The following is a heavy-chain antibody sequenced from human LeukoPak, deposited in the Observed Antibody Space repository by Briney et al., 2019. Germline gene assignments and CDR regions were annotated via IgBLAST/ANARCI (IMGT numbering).Heavy chain of an antibody. Sequence: KPSETLSLTCTVSGASISSYYWTWIRQPPGKGLEWIGYIHYSGNTKYKPSLKSRVTISVDTSKNKFSLKLSSVTAADTAVYYCARWFYESSGNFYRYFDYWGQGSLVTVSS. D-gene: IGHD3-22*01. CDR1: GASISSYY. J-gene: IGHJ4*02. CDR3: ARWFYESSGNFYRYFDY. CDR2: IHYSGNT. V-gene: IGHV4-59*01.